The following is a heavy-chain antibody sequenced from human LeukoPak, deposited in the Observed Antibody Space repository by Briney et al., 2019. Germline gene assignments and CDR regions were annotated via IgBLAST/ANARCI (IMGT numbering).Heavy chain of an antibody. Sequence: SETLSLTCTVSGGSISSYYWSWIRQPAGKGLEWIGRIYTSGSTNYNPSLKSRVTISVDKSKNQFSLKLSSVTAADTAVYYCARDAVCSSTSCYVYYYYYMDVWGKGTTVTVSS. CDR2: IYTSGST. CDR3: ARDAVCSSTSCYVYYYYYMDV. V-gene: IGHV4-4*07. J-gene: IGHJ6*03. D-gene: IGHD2-2*01. CDR1: GGSISSYY.